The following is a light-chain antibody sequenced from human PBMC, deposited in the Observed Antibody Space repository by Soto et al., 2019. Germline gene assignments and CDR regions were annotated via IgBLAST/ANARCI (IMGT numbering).Light chain of an antibody. J-gene: IGKJ3*01. V-gene: IGKV1-39*01. CDR1: QTINTY. Sequence: DIQMTQSPSSLSVSVGDRVTITCRASQTINTYLNWYQQKPGKAPKLLIYSASSLQSGVPSRFTGSGSVTDFTLTNSSLQPEDFATYYCQQSYTTPFTFGPRTKVDVK. CDR3: QQSYTTPFT. CDR2: SAS.